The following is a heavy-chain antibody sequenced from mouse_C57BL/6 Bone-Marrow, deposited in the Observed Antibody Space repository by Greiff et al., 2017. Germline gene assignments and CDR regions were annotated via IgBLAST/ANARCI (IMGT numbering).Heavy chain of an antibody. J-gene: IGHJ1*03. CDR1: GFNFKDYY. D-gene: IGHD2-5*01. Sequence: VQLQQSGAELVKPGASVKLSCTASGFNFKDYYMHWVKQRTEPGLEWIGRIDPEDGATKYDPKFQGKATITADTSSTAAYLQLSSLTSEDTAVYYCARGNSKGDVDVWGTGTTVTVSS. CDR3: ARGNSKGDVDV. CDR2: IDPEDGAT. V-gene: IGHV14-2*01.